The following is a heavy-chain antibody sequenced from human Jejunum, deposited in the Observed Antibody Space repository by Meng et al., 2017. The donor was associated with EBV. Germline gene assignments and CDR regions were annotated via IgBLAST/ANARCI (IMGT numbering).Heavy chain of an antibody. CDR3: AGGNAYNVPSFDY. D-gene: IGHD5-24*01. J-gene: IGHJ4*02. CDR2: IWHGGNT. V-gene: IGHV4-4*02. CDR1: GASITGTNW. Sequence: QVQLQESGPGLVTPSGTLSLTCAVSGASITGTNWWSWVRQPPGKGLEWIAEIWHGGNTNYNPALKSRVTISVDKSNNQFSLKLASVTAADTAVYFCAGGNAYNVPSFDYWGQGTLVTVSS.